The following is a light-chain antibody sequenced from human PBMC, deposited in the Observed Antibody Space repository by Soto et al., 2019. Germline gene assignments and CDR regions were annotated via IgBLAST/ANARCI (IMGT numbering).Light chain of an antibody. CDR3: QQRSNWPPRYT. CDR1: QSVSSY. CDR2: DAS. Sequence: EIVLTQSPATLSLSPGERATLSCRASQSVSSYLAWYQQKPGQAPRLLIYDASNRATGIPARFSGSGSGTDVTHSISSLEPEDFAVYYCQQRSNWPPRYTFGQGTKLEIK. J-gene: IGKJ2*01. V-gene: IGKV3-11*01.